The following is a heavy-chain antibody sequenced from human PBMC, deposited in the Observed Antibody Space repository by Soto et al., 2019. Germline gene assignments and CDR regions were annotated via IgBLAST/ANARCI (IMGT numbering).Heavy chain of an antibody. V-gene: IGHV3-53*04. Sequence: EVQLVESGGGLVQPGGSLRLSCAASGFTVSSNYMSWVRQAPGKGLEWVPVIYSGGSTYYADSVKGRFTISRHNSKNTLYLQMNSLRAEDTAVYYCARAPGQWYLDYWGQGTLVTVSS. D-gene: IGHD6-19*01. J-gene: IGHJ4*02. CDR2: IYSGGST. CDR3: ARAPGQWYLDY. CDR1: GFTVSSNY.